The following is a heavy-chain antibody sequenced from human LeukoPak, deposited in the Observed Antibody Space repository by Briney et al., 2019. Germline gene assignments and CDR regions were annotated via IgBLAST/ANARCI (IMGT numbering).Heavy chain of an antibody. CDR3: ARDRYYYDSSGNIDY. CDR2: ISSSGSTI. J-gene: IGHJ4*02. Sequence: GGSLRLSCAASGFTFSSYEMNWVRQAPGKGLEWVSYISSSGSTIYYADSVKGRFTISRDNSKNTLYLQMNSLRAEDTAVYYCARDRYYYDSSGNIDYWGQGTLVTVSS. V-gene: IGHV3-48*03. D-gene: IGHD3-22*01. CDR1: GFTFSSYE.